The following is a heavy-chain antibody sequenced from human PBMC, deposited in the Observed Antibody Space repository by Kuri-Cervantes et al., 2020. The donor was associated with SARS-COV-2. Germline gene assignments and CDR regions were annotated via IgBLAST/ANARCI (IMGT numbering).Heavy chain of an antibody. CDR2: INSDGSST. D-gene: IGHD3-3*01. V-gene: IGHV3-74*01. CDR3: ASLSNLEWLPP. CDR1: GFTFSSYW. J-gene: IGHJ5*02. Sequence: GESLKISCAAPGFTFSSYWMHWVRQAPGKGLVWVSRINSDGSSTSYADSVKGRFTISRDNAKNTLYLQMNSLRAEDTAVYYCASLSNLEWLPPWGQGTLVTVSS.